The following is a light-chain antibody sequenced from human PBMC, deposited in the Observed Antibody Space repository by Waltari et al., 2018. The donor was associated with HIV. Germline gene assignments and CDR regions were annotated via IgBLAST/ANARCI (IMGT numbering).Light chain of an antibody. J-gene: IGLJ1*01. CDR3: CSYAGSTTFYV. V-gene: IGLV2-23*01. Sequence: QSALTQPPSASGSPGQSVTISCAGTSSDIGLYNFVSWYQHHPGKAPKLMIYEGSKRPSVVSNRFSGSKSGNTASLTISGLQAEDEADYYCCSYAGSTTFYVFGTGTKVTVL. CDR1: SSDIGLYNF. CDR2: EGS.